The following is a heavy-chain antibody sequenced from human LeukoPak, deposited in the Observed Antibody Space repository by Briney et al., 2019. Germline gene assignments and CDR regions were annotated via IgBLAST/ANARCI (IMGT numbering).Heavy chain of an antibody. V-gene: IGHV3-7*03. D-gene: IGHD6-13*01. CDR3: ARAPTSSWYDY. CDR2: INHNGNVN. J-gene: IGHJ4*02. CDR1: GFTFSSYW. Sequence: TGGSLRLSCAASGFTFSSYWMNWARQAPGKGLEWVASINHNGNVNYYVDSVKGRFTISRDNAKNSLYLQMSNLRAEDTAVYFCARAPTSSWYDYWGQGTLVTVSS.